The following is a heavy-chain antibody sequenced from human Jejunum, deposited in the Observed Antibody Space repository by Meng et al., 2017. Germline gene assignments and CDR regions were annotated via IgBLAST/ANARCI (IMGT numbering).Heavy chain of an antibody. CDR1: GYIFKNYA. CDR3: ARERQTSGEDY. Sequence: QVHFVPSAAEVKEPGASVKVSGKASGYIFKNYAMQWVRQAPGQRLDWIGWINTDNGDTQYSQTFQGRVTITRDTSASTTYMELSSLRSEDTAVYFCARERQTSGEDYWGQGTLVTVSS. V-gene: IGHV1-3*04. J-gene: IGHJ4*02. D-gene: IGHD2-15*01. CDR2: INTDNGDT.